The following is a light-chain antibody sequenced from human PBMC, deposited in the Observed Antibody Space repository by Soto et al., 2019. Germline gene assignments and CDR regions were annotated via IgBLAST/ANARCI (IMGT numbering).Light chain of an antibody. Sequence: DIQVTQSPSSVSASVGDRVTITCRASQGIGSWLAWYRQKPGKAPELLIYGASTLQIGVPSRFSGSGSETDFTLTISSLQAEDFATYYCQQANSFPRTFGQGTKVDIK. V-gene: IGKV1-12*01. J-gene: IGKJ1*01. CDR2: GAS. CDR1: QGIGSW. CDR3: QQANSFPRT.